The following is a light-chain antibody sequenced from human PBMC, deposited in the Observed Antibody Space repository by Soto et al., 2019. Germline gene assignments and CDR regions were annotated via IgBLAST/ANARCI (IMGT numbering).Light chain of an antibody. Sequence: ETVMTLSPVTLSVSPGASSTLSCRASQNIESNLAWYQQKPGQSPRLLIYTASTRASATPARFSGSGYGTEFTLTISSLQSEDSAVYYCQPCNNWPPLTLGGGTKVDIK. J-gene: IGKJ4*01. CDR1: QNIESN. CDR2: TAS. V-gene: IGKV3-15*01. CDR3: QPCNNWPPLT.